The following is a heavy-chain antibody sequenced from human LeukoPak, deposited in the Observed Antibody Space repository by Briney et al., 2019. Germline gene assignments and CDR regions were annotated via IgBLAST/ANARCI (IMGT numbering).Heavy chain of an antibody. CDR1: GAAMSSHD. D-gene: IGHD7-27*01. Sequence: SQSLSPTCLVSGAAMSSHDWSWIPQTPGRGSEWIWYMFYDGSTNSNPTLKSRVTLSVDTSKNQFSLRLISVTAEDTAIYYCATIVWGGASFGIWGPGAMVIVSS. CDR2: MFYDGST. J-gene: IGHJ3*02. CDR3: ATIVWGGASFGI. V-gene: IGHV4-59*11.